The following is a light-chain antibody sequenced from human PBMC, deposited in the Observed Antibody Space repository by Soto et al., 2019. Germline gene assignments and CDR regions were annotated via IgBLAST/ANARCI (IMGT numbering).Light chain of an antibody. V-gene: IGLV1-40*01. CDR2: GNS. CDR3: QSYDSSLSGHVV. J-gene: IGLJ2*01. Sequence: QSVLTQPPSVSGAPGQRVTISCTGSSSNIGAGYDVHWYQQLPGTAPKLLIYGNSNRTSGVPHRFSGSKSGTSASLAITGLQAEDEADYYCQSYDSSLSGHVVFGGGTKVTVL. CDR1: SSNIGAGYD.